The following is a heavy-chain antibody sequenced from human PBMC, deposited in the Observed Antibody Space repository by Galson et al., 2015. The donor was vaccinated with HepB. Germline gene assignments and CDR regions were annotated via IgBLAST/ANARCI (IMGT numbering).Heavy chain of an antibody. V-gene: IGHV1-46*04. D-gene: IGHD3-16*01. CDR1: GYTFTSYY. J-gene: IGHJ4*02. CDR2: INPSGGST. Sequence: SVKVSCKASGYTFTSYYMHWVRQAPGQGLEWMGIINPSGGSTSYAQKLQGRVTMTRDTSTSTVYMELSSLRSEDTAVYYCARLEGGGYFDYWGQGTLVTVSS. CDR3: ARLEGGGYFDY.